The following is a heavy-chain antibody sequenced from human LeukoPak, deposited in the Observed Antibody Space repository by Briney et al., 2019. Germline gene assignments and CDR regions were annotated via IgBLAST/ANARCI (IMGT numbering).Heavy chain of an antibody. CDR3: ARTNSVAASYYFDY. Sequence: PGGSLRLSCAASGFTVSSNYMSWVRQAPRKGLEWVSVIYSGGSTYYADSVKGRFTISRDNSKNTLYLQMNSLRAEDTAVYYCARTNSVAASYYFDYWGQGTLVTVSS. J-gene: IGHJ4*02. CDR1: GFTVSSNY. CDR2: IYSGGST. D-gene: IGHD6-19*01. V-gene: IGHV3-53*01.